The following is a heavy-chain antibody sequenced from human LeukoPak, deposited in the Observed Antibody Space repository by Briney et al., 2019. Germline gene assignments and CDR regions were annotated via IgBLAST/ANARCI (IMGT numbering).Heavy chain of an antibody. D-gene: IGHD3-22*01. CDR3: AREDYDSSGYFY. Sequence: PGGSLRLSCSASGFNFNNYEMNWVRQAPGKGLEWVSYISSRGTTIYYADSVEGRFTISRDNAKNSLYLQMNSLRAEDTAVYYCAREDYDSSGYFYWGQGTLVTVSS. V-gene: IGHV3-48*03. CDR2: ISSRGTTI. J-gene: IGHJ4*02. CDR1: GFNFNNYE.